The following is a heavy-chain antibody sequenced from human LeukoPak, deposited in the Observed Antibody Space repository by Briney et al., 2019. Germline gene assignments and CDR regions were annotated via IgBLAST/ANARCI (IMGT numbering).Heavy chain of an antibody. V-gene: IGHV3-30*18. CDR2: ISYDGSNK. D-gene: IGHD2-2*02. CDR3: AKDSDTHFDY. J-gene: IGHJ4*02. Sequence: PGGSLRLSCAASGFTFRSYGMHWVRQAPGKRLEWVAVISYDGSNKYYADSVKGRFTISRDNSKNTLYLQMNSLRAEDTAVYYCAKDSDTHFDYWGQGTLVTVSS. CDR1: GFTFRSYG.